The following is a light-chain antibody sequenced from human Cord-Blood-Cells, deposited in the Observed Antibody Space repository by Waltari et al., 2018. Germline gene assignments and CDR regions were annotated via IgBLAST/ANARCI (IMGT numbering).Light chain of an antibody. CDR3: QVWDSSSDHPV. CDR1: NIGSKS. V-gene: IGLV3-21*03. CDR2: DDS. J-gene: IGLJ2*01. Sequence: SYVLTQPPSVSVAPGKTARITCGGNNIGSKSVHWYQKKPGQAPGLVVYDDSDRPPGIPERFSGSNSGNTATLTISRVEAGDEADYYCQVWDSSSDHPVFGGGTKLTVL.